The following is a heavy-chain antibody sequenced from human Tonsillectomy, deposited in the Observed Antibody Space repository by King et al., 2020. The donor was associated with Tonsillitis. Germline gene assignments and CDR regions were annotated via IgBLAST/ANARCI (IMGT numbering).Heavy chain of an antibody. CDR3: VKDDQFGQTGYYYMDV. J-gene: IGHJ6*03. CDR2: ISWDGGKT. CDR1: GFTFDDYA. Sequence: VQLVESGGGVGQPGGSLRLSCATSGFTFDDYAMHWVRQAPGKGLEWVSLISWDGGKTFYTDSWKGRFTLSRDNSKNSLYLQMNSLRTEDTALYYCVKDDQFGQTGYYYMDVWGKGTTVTVSS. V-gene: IGHV3-43*02. D-gene: IGHD3-10*01.